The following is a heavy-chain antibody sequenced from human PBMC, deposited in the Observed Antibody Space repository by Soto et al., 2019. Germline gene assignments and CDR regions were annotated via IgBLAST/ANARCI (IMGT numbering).Heavy chain of an antibody. CDR2: IYYSEST. D-gene: IGHD3-16*01. J-gene: IGHJ4*02. CDR3: ARVRQLWGGSYYFDF. CDR1: GGSVSSGSYY. V-gene: IGHV4-61*01. Sequence: PSETLSLTCTVSGGSVSSGSYYWSWIRQPPGKGLEWIGYIYYSESTNYNPSLKSRVIISIDTSKNQFSLKLSSVTAADTAVYYCARVRQLWGGSYYFDFWGQGALVTVSS.